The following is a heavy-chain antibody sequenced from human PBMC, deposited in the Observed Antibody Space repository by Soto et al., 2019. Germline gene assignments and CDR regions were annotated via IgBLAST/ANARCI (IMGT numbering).Heavy chain of an antibody. CDR1: GGSISSYY. V-gene: IGHV4-59*01. D-gene: IGHD2-2*01. J-gene: IGHJ6*02. Sequence: SETLSLTCTVSGGSISSYYWSWIRQPPGKGLEWIGYIYYSGSTNYNPSLKSRVTISVDTSKNQFSLKLSSVTAADTAVYYCARERYCSSTSCPYGMDVWGQGTTVTV. CDR3: ARERYCSSTSCPYGMDV. CDR2: IYYSGST.